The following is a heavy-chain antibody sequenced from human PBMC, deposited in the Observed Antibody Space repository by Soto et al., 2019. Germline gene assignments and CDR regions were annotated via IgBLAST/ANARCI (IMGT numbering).Heavy chain of an antibody. V-gene: IGHV1-69*06. CDR3: ATNAVFGVVNSVRHY. CDR2: IIPIFDTA. J-gene: IGHJ4*02. D-gene: IGHD3-3*01. CDR1: GGTFSSYA. Sequence: QVQLVQSGAEVKKPGSSVKVSCKTSGGTFSSYAITWVRQAPGQGLEWMGGIIPIFDTANYAQKFQGRVTITADKSTSTAYMELRSLRSEDTAVCYCATNAVFGVVNSVRHYWGRGTLVTVSS.